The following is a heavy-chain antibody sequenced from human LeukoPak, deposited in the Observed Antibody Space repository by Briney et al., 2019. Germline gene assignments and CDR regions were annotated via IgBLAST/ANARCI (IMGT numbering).Heavy chain of an antibody. CDR2: ISAYNGNT. V-gene: IGHV1-18*01. CDR3: ARVEQQLVRAWFDY. CDR1: GYTFTSYG. J-gene: IGHJ4*02. Sequence: ALVKVSCKASGYTFTSYGISWVRQAPGQGLEWMGWISAYNGNTNYAQKLQGRVTMTTDTSTSTAYMELRSLRSDDTAVYYCARVEQQLVRAWFDYWGQGTLVTVSS. D-gene: IGHD6-13*01.